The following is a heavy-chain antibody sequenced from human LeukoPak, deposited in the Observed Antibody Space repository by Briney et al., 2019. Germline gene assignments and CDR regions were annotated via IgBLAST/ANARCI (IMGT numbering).Heavy chain of an antibody. CDR2: ISGSSSNT. CDR3: ARATGTWGHDGFDI. Sequence: ASVKVSCKAYGYTFMSHGISWVRQAPGQGLEWMGWISGSSSNTNYALRLQGRVTMTTDPSTTTAYMALRRLRSDDTAVYYCARATGTWGHDGFDIWGQGTMVTVSS. J-gene: IGHJ3*02. CDR1: GYTFMSHG. V-gene: IGHV1-18*01. D-gene: IGHD3-16*01.